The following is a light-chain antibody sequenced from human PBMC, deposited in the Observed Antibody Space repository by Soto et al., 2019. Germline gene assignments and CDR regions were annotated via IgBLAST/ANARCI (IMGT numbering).Light chain of an antibody. CDR2: DVS. CDR3: CSYAGSYTL. Sequence: QSALTQPRSVSGSPGQSVTISCTGTSSDVGGYNYVSWYQQHPGKAPKLMIYDVSKRPSGVPDRFSGSESGNTASLTISGLQAEDEADYYCCSYAGSYTLFGGGTKLTVL. CDR1: SSDVGGYNY. J-gene: IGLJ2*01. V-gene: IGLV2-11*01.